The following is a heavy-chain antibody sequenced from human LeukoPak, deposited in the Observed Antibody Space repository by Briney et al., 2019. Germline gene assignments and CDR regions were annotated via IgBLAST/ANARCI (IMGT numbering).Heavy chain of an antibody. J-gene: IGHJ5*02. CDR3: VRTFLISSLHFDP. V-gene: IGHV1-69*13. CDR1: GGTFSSYA. Sequence: ASVKVSCKASGGTFSSYAISWVRQAPGQGLEWMGGIIPIFGTANYAQKFQGRVTITADESTSTAYMELSSLRSEDTAVYYCVRTFLISSLHFDPWGQGTLVTVSS. CDR2: IIPIFGTA. D-gene: IGHD2-8*01.